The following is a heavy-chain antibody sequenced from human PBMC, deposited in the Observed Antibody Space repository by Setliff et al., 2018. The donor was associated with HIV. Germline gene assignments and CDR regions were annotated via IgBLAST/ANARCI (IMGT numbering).Heavy chain of an antibody. D-gene: IGHD5-12*01. J-gene: IGHJ4*02. CDR3: ARVGGYDGRVDFDY. V-gene: IGHV4-61*09. CDR1: GGSIASGNYF. CDR2: IYTDGST. Sequence: PSETLSLTCTVSGGSIASGNYFWTWIRQPAGKGLEWIGHIYTDGSTNYNPSFRSRVTISVDSSKNQFSLKLSSVTAADTAVYYCARVGGYDGRVDFDYWGQGTLVTVSS.